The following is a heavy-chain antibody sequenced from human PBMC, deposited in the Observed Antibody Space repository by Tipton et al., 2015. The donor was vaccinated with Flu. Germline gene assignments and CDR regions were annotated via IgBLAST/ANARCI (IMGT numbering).Heavy chain of an antibody. J-gene: IGHJ4*02. CDR1: GVFFSSYY. D-gene: IGHD2-2*01. Sequence: GLVKPSETLSLTCTVSGVFFSSYYWNWIRQPPGKGLEWIGYIYNNKYTKYNPSLKNRVTISVDTSKKQFSLQLRSVTAADTAVYYCARDPSLGMPDYFDSWGQGTLVTASS. CDR3: ARDPSLGMPDYFDS. V-gene: IGHV4-59*12. CDR2: IYNNKYT.